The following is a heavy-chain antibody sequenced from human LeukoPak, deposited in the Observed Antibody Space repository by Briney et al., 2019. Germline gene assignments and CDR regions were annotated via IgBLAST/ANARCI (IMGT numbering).Heavy chain of an antibody. Sequence: GGSLRLSCAASGLTVSSNYMSWVRQPPGKGLEWVSVIYSGSSSTYYTDSVKGRFTISRHNSKNTLYLQMNSLRAEDTAVYYCARVGSGWYYFDYWGQGTLVTVSS. CDR1: GLTVSSNY. V-gene: IGHV3-53*04. D-gene: IGHD6-19*01. J-gene: IGHJ4*02. CDR2: IYSGSSST. CDR3: ARVGSGWYYFDY.